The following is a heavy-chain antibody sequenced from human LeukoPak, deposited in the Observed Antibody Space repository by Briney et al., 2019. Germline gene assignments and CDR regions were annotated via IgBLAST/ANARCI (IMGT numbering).Heavy chain of an antibody. CDR3: ARAGVQQQLVPVYFDY. J-gene: IGHJ4*02. CDR2: ISYDGSNK. CDR1: GFTFSDYY. V-gene: IGHV3-30-3*01. Sequence: PGGSLRLSCAASGFTFSDYYMSWIRQAPGKGLEWVAVISYDGSNKYYADSVKGRFTISRDNSKNTLYLQMNSLRAEDTAVYYCARAGVQQQLVPVYFDYWGQGTLVTVSS. D-gene: IGHD6-13*01.